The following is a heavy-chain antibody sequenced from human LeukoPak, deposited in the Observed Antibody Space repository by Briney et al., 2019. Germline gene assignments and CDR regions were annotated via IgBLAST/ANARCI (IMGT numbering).Heavy chain of an antibody. J-gene: IGHJ5*02. CDR3: ARHVSLTMTTWAVNWLDP. D-gene: IGHD4-17*01. V-gene: IGHV4-39*01. CDR1: GGSISSSSYY. CDR2: RYYSGST. Sequence: SETLSLTCTVSGGSISSSSYYWGWIRQPPGKGLEWIGSRYYSGSTYYNPSLKSRVIISVDTSKNQFSLKLTSVTAADTAVYFCARHVSLTMTTWAVNWLDPWGQGTLVTVSS.